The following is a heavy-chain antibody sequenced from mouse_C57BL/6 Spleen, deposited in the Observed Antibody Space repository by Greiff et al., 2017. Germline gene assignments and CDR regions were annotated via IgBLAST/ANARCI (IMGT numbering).Heavy chain of an antibody. D-gene: IGHD1-1*01. CDR2: IYPRDGST. CDR1: GYTFTSYD. V-gene: IGHV1-85*01. CDR3: ARRDYGSSPWFAY. J-gene: IGHJ3*01. Sequence: QVQLKQSGPELVKPGASVKLSCKASGYTFTSYDINWVKQRPGQGLEWIGWIYPRDGSTKDNEKFKGKATLTVDTSSSTAYMELHSLTSEDSAVYFCARRDYGSSPWFAYWGQGTLVTVSA.